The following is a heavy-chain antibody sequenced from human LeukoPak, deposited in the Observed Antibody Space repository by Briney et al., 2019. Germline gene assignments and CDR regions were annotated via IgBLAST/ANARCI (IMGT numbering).Heavy chain of an antibody. CDR1: GGSISSYY. J-gene: IGHJ4*02. CDR3: ARDEGYSSGWYSY. D-gene: IGHD6-19*01. V-gene: IGHV4-59*01. CDR2: IYYSGST. Sequence: ETLSLTCTVSGGSISSYYWSWIRPPPGKGLEWIGYIYYSGSTNYNPSLKSRVTISVDTSKNQFSLKLSSVTAADTAVYYCARDEGYSSGWYSYWGQGTLVTVSS.